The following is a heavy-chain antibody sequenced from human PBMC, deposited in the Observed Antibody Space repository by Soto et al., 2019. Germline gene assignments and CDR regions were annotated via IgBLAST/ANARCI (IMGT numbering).Heavy chain of an antibody. V-gene: IGHV3-49*04. Sequence: PGGSLRLSCTASGFTFGAYTLAWVRQAPGKGLEWVGSIRSTVHGATTYYDASVRDRFIISRDDSKSVAYLQMNSLRTEDTAVYFCTRVREWLIRIRFRYYGLDVWGQGTTVTVSS. CDR3: TRVREWLIRIRFRYYGLDV. D-gene: IGHD6-19*01. CDR1: GFTFGAYT. J-gene: IGHJ6*02. CDR2: IRSTVHGATT.